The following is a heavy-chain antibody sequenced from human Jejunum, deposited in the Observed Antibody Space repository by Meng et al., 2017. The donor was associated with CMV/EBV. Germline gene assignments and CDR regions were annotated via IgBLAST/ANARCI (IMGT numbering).Heavy chain of an antibody. D-gene: IGHD2-15*01. CDR3: ARDLVAATAPNN. V-gene: IGHV3-21*01. Sequence: SGFAFSTYAMNWVRMAPGKGLEWVSSIDATSTYIYYGDSVKGRFTISRDNARNSLYLQMNSLRAEDTALYYCARDLVAATAPNNWGQGTLVTVSS. CDR2: IDATSTYI. CDR1: GFAFSTYA. J-gene: IGHJ4*02.